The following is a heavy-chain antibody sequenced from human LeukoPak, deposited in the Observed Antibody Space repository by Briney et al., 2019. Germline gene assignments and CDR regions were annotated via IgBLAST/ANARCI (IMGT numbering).Heavy chain of an antibody. CDR1: GYSISSDNY. V-gene: IGHV4-38-2*02. CDR3: AKGYCSSASCYDDRGAFDY. Sequence: PSETLSLTCTVSGYSISSDNYWGWIRQPPGKGLEWIGSIYHSGGTYYNPSLKSRVSISVDTSKNQFSLKLSSVTAADTAVYYCAKGYCSSASCYDDRGAFDYWGQGTLVTVSS. CDR2: IYHSGGT. J-gene: IGHJ4*02. D-gene: IGHD2-2*01.